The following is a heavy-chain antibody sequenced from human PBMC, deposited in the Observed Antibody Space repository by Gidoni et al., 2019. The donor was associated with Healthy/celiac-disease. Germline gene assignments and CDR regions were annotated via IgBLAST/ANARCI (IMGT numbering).Heavy chain of an antibody. V-gene: IGHV4-39*07. CDR1: GGSISSSSYY. CDR2: IYYGGST. J-gene: IGHJ4*02. Sequence: QLQLQESGPGLVKPSETLSLTCTVSGGSISSSSYYWGWIRQPPGKGLEWIGSIYYGGSTSYNPSLKSRVTISVDTSKNQFSLKLSSVTAADTAVYYCAREGGSWYGWGTEGYWGQGTLVTVSS. D-gene: IGHD6-13*01. CDR3: AREGGSWYGWGTEGY.